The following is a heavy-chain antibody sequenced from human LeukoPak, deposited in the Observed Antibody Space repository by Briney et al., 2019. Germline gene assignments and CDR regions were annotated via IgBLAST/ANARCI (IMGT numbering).Heavy chain of an antibody. CDR2: IRSKASGGTT. V-gene: IGHV3-49*04. CDR3: SGSDNYFDY. J-gene: IGHJ4*02. Sequence: GGSLRLSCTGSGFTFGKYAMTWVRQAPGKGLEWVGFIRSKASGGTTEYDASVKGRFTISRDDSKSTAYLQMNSLKSEGTGVYYCSGSDNYFDYWGQGTLVTVSS. CDR1: GFTFGKYA. D-gene: IGHD1-26*01.